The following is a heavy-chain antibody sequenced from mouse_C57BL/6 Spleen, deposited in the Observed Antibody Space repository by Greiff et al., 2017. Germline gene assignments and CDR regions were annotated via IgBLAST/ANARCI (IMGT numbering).Heavy chain of an antibody. D-gene: IGHD1-1*01. CDR3: ALITTVVTRFDY. CDR1: GYAFSSSW. CDR2: IYPGDGDT. Sequence: QVQLQQSGPELVKPGASVKISCKASGYAFSSSWMNWVKQRPGKGLEWIGRIYPGDGDTNYNGKFKGKATLTADKSSSTAYIQLSSLTSEDSAVYFCALITTVVTRFDYWGQGTTLTVSS. V-gene: IGHV1-82*01. J-gene: IGHJ2*01.